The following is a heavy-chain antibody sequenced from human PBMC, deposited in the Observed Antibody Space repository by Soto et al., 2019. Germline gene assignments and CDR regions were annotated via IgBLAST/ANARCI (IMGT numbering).Heavy chain of an antibody. CDR1: GGSISGGVYY. J-gene: IGHJ2*01. V-gene: IGHV4-30-4*01. CDR2: IFDSGST. D-gene: IGHD4-17*01. Sequence: SETLSLTCTVSGGSISGGVYYWSWIRQPPGKGLEWIGYIFDSGSTYYNPSLKSRVTISVDTSKNQFSLRLSSVTAADTAVFYCAREIIPLTTDWYFDLWGRGTLVTVSS. CDR3: AREIIPLTTDWYFDL.